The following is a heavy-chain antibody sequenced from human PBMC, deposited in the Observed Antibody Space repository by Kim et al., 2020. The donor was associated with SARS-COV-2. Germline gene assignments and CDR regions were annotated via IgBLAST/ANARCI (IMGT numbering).Heavy chain of an antibody. CDR3: AREVDCSSTSCYVPDPNWFDP. V-gene: IGHV6-1*01. D-gene: IGHD2-2*01. J-gene: IGHJ5*02. Sequence: SQTLSLTCAISGDSVSSTSAAWNWIRQSPSRGLEWLGRTYYRSKWYNDYAVSVKSRITINLDTSKNQFSLQLNSVTPEDTAVYYCAREVDCSSTSCYVPDPNWFDPWGQGTLVTVSS. CDR1: GDSVSSTSAA. CDR2: TYYRSKWYN.